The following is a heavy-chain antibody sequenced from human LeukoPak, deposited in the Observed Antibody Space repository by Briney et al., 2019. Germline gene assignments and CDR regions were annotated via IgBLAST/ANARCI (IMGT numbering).Heavy chain of an antibody. V-gene: IGHV3-23*01. CDR3: AKRTPHGQWLYYFDY. J-gene: IGHJ4*02. CDR1: GFTFSSYA. D-gene: IGHD6-19*01. Sequence: GSLRLSCAASGFTFSSYAMSWVRQAPGKGLEWVSAINGSGGSTYYADSVKGRFTISRDNSKNTLYLQMNSLRAEDTAVYYCAKRTPHGQWLYYFDYWGQGTLVTVSS. CDR2: INGSGGST.